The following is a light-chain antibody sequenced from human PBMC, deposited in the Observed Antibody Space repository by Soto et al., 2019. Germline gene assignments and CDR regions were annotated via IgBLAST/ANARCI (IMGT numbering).Light chain of an antibody. CDR2: EVS. CDR1: SSDIGSYHY. CDR3: SSYASSSTLV. V-gene: IGLV2-14*01. J-gene: IGLJ2*01. Sequence: QSALTKPASVSGSPGQSIAISCTGTSSDIGSYHYVSWYQHHPGKAPKLIIYEVSNRPSGVSDRFSGSKSGNTASLTISGLQAEDEADYYCSSYASSSTLVFGGGTKVTVL.